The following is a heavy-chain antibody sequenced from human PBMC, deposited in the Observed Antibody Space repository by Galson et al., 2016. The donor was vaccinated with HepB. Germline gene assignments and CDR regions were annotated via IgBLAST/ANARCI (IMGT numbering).Heavy chain of an antibody. J-gene: IGHJ3*02. D-gene: IGHD1-14*01. CDR2: TIPIFGTP. Sequence: SVKVSCKASEGTFKKYAISWVRQAPGQGLEWMGGTIPIFGTPNCAQKFQGRVTIVADKFTNTVYMQLNSLRSEDTAVYYCARPQRPGLGASVFDIWGQGTMVTVSS. V-gene: IGHV1-69*06. CDR1: EGTFKKYA. CDR3: ARPQRPGLGASVFDI.